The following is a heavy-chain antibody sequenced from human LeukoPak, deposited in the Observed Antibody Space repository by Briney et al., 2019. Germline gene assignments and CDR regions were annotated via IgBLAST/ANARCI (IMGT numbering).Heavy chain of an antibody. J-gene: IGHJ6*02. D-gene: IGHD1-26*01. CDR3: ARRRGSHYEDCMDV. CDR2: NYYSGSN. V-gene: IGHV4-39*01. CDR1: GGSTSSSSYY. Sequence: SETLSLTCIVSGGSTSSSSYYWGWPRHPPGKGLEWIGSNYYSGSNYYNPSLKSRVTISVDTSKSQFSLKLSSVTPADTAVYYCARRRGSHYEDCMDVWGQGTTVTVSS.